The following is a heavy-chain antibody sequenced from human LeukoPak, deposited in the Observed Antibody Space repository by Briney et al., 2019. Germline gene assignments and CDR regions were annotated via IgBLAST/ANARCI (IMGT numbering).Heavy chain of an antibody. Sequence: GASVKVSCKASGYTFTGYYMHWVRQAPGQGLEWMGWINPNSGGTNYAQKFQGRVTMTRDTSISTAYMELSRLRSDDTAVYYCARKGGYGDATYYYYGMDVWGQGTTVTVSS. D-gene: IGHD4-17*01. CDR2: INPNSGGT. CDR1: GYTFTGYY. V-gene: IGHV1-2*02. J-gene: IGHJ6*02. CDR3: ARKGGYGDATYYYYGMDV.